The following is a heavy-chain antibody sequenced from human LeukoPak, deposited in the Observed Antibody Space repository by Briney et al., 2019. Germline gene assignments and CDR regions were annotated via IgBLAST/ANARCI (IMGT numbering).Heavy chain of an antibody. Sequence: GASVKVSCKASGGTFSSYAISWVRQAPGQGLEWMGRIIPILGIANYAQKFQGRVTITADKSTSTAYMELSSLRSEDTAVYYCASQINSDPYYDSSGSSFDYWGQGTLVTVSS. J-gene: IGHJ4*02. V-gene: IGHV1-69*04. CDR3: ASQINSDPYYDSSGSSFDY. CDR1: GGTFSSYA. D-gene: IGHD3-22*01. CDR2: IIPILGIA.